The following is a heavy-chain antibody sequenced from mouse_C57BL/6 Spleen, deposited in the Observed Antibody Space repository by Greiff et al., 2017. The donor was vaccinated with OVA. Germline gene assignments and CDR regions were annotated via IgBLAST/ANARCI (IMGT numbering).Heavy chain of an antibody. D-gene: IGHD1-1*01. V-gene: IGHV1-42*01. CDR1: GYSFTGYY. J-gene: IGHJ2*01. Sequence: EVQLQQSGPELVKPGASVKISCKASGYSFTGYYMNWVKQSPEKSLEWIGEINPSTGGTTYNQKFKAKATLTVDKSSSTAYMQLKSLTSEDSAVYYCARREYYEDYWGQGITLTVSS. CDR3: ARREYYEDY. CDR2: INPSTGGT.